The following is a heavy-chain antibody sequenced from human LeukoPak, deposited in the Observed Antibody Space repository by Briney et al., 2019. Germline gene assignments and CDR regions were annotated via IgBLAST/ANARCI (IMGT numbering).Heavy chain of an antibody. J-gene: IGHJ4*02. V-gene: IGHV1-18*01. CDR3: ARSGPKDWALDY. D-gene: IGHD1-14*01. Sequence: ASVKVSCKASGYTFSNYVLTWVRQAPGQGLEWMGWISVYNDNAIYAQKFEGRVTMTTDTSTSTGYMELRSLRFDDTAVYYCARSGPKDWALDYWGRGTLVSFSS. CDR2: ISVYNDNA. CDR1: GYTFSNYV.